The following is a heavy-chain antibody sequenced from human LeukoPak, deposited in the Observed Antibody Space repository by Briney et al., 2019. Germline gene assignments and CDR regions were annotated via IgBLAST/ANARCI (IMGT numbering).Heavy chain of an antibody. CDR1: GFTFSSYA. V-gene: IGHV3-23*01. CDR2: ICGSGAST. CDR3: ARDTMVRGVMVDFDY. Sequence: GGSLRLSCAASGFTFSSYAMSWVRQAPGKGLEWVSAICGSGASTYYADSVKGRFTISRDNAKNSLYLQMNSLRAEDTAVYYCARDTMVRGVMVDFDYWGQGTLVTVSS. J-gene: IGHJ4*02. D-gene: IGHD3-10*01.